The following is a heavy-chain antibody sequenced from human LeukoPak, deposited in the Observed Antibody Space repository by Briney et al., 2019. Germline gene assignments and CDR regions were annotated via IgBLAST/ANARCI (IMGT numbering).Heavy chain of an antibody. D-gene: IGHD6-6*01. J-gene: IGHJ4*02. CDR2: IYYSGST. V-gene: IGHV4-39*07. Sequence: SETLSLTCSVSGVYFSSSGCYWGWIRQPPGKGLEWIGSIYYSGSTYYNPSLKSRVTISVDTSKNQFSLKLSSVTAADTAVYYCARGTVVGYSSSSSHFDYWGQGTLVTVSS. CDR3: ARGTVVGYSSSSSHFDY. CDR1: GVYFSSSGCY.